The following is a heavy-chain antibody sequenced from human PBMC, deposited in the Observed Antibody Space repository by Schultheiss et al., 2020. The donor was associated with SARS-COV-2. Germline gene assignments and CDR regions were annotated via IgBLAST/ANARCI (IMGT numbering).Heavy chain of an antibody. CDR3: ARDKTAYGVFDY. CDR2: IYYSGSA. CDR1: GGSISGYY. V-gene: IGHV4-59*12. Sequence: SETLSLTCTVSGGSISGYYWSWIRQPPGKGLEWIGYIYYSGSANYNPSLKSRITISVDTSKNQFSLKLSSVTAADTAVYYCARDKTAYGVFDYWGQGILVTVSS. D-gene: IGHD4-17*01. J-gene: IGHJ4*02.